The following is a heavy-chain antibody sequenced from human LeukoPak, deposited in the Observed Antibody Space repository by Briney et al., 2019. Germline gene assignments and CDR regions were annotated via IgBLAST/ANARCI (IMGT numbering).Heavy chain of an antibody. J-gene: IGHJ4*02. CDR2: ISYDGSNK. CDR1: GFTFSSYA. CDR3: ASQYYYDSSGYYPLDY. V-gene: IGHV3-30-3*01. Sequence: GRSLRLSCAASGFTFSSYAMHWDRQAPGKGLEWVAVISYDGSNKYYADSVKGRFTISRDNSKNTLYLQMNSLRAEDTAVYYCASQYYYDSSGYYPLDYWGQGTLVTVSS. D-gene: IGHD3-22*01.